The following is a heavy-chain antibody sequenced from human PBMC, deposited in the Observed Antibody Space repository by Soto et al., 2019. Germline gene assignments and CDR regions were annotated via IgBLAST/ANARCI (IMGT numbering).Heavy chain of an antibody. CDR1: GFTFSNYN. V-gene: IGHV3-21*01. J-gene: IGHJ5*02. CDR3: AREGALKPFSS. CDR2: ISGTSVYI. Sequence: GASVKVSCVASGFTFSNYNMNWVRQAPGKGLEWVSHISGTSVYIHYADSVKGRFTISRDNAKNSVYLQMDSLRVEDTAVYYCAREGALKPFSSWGQGALVTVSS.